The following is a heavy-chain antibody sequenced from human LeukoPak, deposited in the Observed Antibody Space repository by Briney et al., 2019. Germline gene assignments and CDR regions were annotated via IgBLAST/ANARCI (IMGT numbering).Heavy chain of an antibody. CDR2: IKNDGTYR. J-gene: IGHJ4*02. CDR3: VRDDYIYGFDY. V-gene: IGHV3-74*01. CDR1: GFIFNRHW. Sequence: PGGSLRLSCAASGFIFNRHWMHSARQAAGGWLVCVAYIKNDGTYRDYAGFVKGRFTISRDNAKNRLSLQMNSLRVEDTARYYCVRDDYIYGFDYWGQGTVVTVSS. D-gene: IGHD3-16*01.